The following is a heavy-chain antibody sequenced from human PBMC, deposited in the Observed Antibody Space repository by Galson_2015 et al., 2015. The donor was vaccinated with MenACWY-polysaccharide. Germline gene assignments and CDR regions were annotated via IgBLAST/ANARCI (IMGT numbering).Heavy chain of an antibody. J-gene: IGHJ6*02. V-gene: IGHV3-7*01. CDR1: GFTFSNFW. Sequence: SLRLSCAASGFTFSNFWMSWVRQAPGKGLEWVASINQDESEKHYVDSVKGRFTVSRDNAKNSAYLQMNSLGAEDTAVYYCARDYCSRTSCSGMDVWGQGTTVTVSS. CDR3: ARDYCSRTSCSGMDV. CDR2: INQDESEK. D-gene: IGHD2-2*01.